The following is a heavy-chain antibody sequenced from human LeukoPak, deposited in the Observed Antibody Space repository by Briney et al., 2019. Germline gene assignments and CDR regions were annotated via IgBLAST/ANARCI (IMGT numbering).Heavy chain of an antibody. D-gene: IGHD6-19*01. J-gene: IGHJ4*02. CDR1: GFTFSDYY. Sequence: PGGSLRLSCAASGFTFSDYYMSWIRQAPGKGLEWVSYISSSGSTIYYADSVKGRFTISRDNAKNSLYLQMNSLRAEDTALYYCTRSRSSGWSRYYFDYWGQGTLVTVSS. V-gene: IGHV3-11*01. CDR3: TRSRSSGWSRYYFDY. CDR2: ISSSGSTI.